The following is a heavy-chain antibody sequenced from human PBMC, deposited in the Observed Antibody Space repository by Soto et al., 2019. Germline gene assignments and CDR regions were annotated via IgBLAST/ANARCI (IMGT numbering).Heavy chain of an antibody. J-gene: IGHJ4*02. CDR2: ISSSGSTI. V-gene: IGHV3-48*03. CDR3: AREPYYDFWSGPPYFDY. CDR1: GFTFSSYE. Sequence: GGSLRLSCAASGFTFSSYEMNWFRQAPGKWLEWVSYISSSGSTIYYADSVKGRFTISRDNAKNSLYLQMNSLRAEDTAVYYCAREPYYDFWSGPPYFDYWGQGXLVTVSS. D-gene: IGHD3-3*01.